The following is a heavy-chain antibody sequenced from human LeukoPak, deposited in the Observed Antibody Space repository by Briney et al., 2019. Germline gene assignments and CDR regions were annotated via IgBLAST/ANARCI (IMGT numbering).Heavy chain of an antibody. J-gene: IGHJ4*02. Sequence: PGGSLRLSCAASGLTFSSHWMHWVRQAPGKGLVWVSRITNDGSSTTYADSVKGRFTVSRDNAKNSLYLQMNSLRVEDTAVYYCARGSDYLFDCWGQGTLVTVSS. CDR3: ARGSDYLFDC. D-gene: IGHD4-17*01. CDR1: GLTFSSHW. CDR2: ITNDGSST. V-gene: IGHV3-74*01.